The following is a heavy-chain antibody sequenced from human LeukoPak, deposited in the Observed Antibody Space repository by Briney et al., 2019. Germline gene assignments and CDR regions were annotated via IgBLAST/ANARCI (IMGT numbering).Heavy chain of an antibody. D-gene: IGHD6-13*01. CDR2: IYYSGST. CDR1: GGSISNSFYY. V-gene: IGHV4-39*01. Sequence: SETLSLTCTVSGGSISNSFYYWGWVRQPPGKGLEWIGSIYYSGSTYYNASLKSRVTISVDTSENQFSLKLSSVTAADTAVYYCARLRIAAADFDYWGQGTLVTVSS. J-gene: IGHJ4*02. CDR3: ARLRIAAADFDY.